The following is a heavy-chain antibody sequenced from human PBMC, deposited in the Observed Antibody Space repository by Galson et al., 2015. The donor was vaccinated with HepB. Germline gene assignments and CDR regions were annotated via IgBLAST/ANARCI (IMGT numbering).Heavy chain of an antibody. V-gene: IGHV3-49*04. D-gene: IGHD3-10*01. CDR2: IRSKAYGGTT. Sequence: SLRLSCAASGFTFGDYAMSWVRQAPGKGLEWIGFIRSKAYGGTTEYAASVKGRFTISRDDSKSIAYLQMNSLKTEDTAVYYCTPHEAGSGSYYQNTYWGQGTLVTVSS. CDR3: TPHEAGSGSYYQNTY. CDR1: GFTFGDYA. J-gene: IGHJ4*02.